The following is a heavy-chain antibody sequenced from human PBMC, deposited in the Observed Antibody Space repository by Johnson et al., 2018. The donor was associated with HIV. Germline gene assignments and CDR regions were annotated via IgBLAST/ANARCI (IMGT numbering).Heavy chain of an antibody. D-gene: IGHD3-22*01. Sequence: VQLVESGGGVVQPGRSLRLSCAASGFTFSSYAMHWVRQAPGKGLEWVANIKQDGSEKYYVDSVKGRFTISRDNAKNSLLLQMNSLRVDDTAMYYCARGHHDSGYPLEAFDIWGQGTMVSVSS. CDR2: IKQDGSEK. CDR1: GFTFSSYA. J-gene: IGHJ3*02. V-gene: IGHV3-7*04. CDR3: ARGHHDSGYPLEAFDI.